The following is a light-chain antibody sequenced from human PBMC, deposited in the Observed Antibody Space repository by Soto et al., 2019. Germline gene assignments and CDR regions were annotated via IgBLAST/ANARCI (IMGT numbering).Light chain of an antibody. Sequence: DVQMTQSPSTLSASVRDRVTITCRASQNISKWLAWYQQKSGRAPNLLIYDASSLQTGVPSRFSGSGSGTEFTLIINSLQSDDFATYHCQQYNHSSFTFGPGTKVELK. CDR1: QNISKW. CDR3: QQYNHSSFT. J-gene: IGKJ3*01. V-gene: IGKV1-5*01. CDR2: DAS.